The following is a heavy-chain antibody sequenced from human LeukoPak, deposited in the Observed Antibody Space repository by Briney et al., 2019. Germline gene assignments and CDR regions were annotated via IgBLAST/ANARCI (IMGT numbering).Heavy chain of an antibody. J-gene: IGHJ3*02. CDR3: ARADGYRAPGAFDI. Sequence: SVKVSCKASGGTFSSYAISWVRQAPGQGLEWMGGIIPIFDTANYAQKSQGRVTITADESTSTAYMELSSLRSEDTAVYYCARADGYRAPGAFDIWGQGTMVTVSS. CDR1: GGTFSSYA. D-gene: IGHD5-24*01. CDR2: IIPIFDTA. V-gene: IGHV1-69*13.